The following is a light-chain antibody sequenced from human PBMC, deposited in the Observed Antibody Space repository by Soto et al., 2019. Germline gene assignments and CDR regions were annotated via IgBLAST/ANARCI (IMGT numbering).Light chain of an antibody. Sequence: QSALTQPASVSGSPGQSITISCTGTSSDVGTYNFVAWYQQHPGNAPKLIIFEVSNRPSGVSNRFSGSKSGNTASLTISGLQAEDEADYYCSSYTDSSTGVFGGGTKVTVL. CDR3: SSYTDSSTGV. CDR2: EVS. J-gene: IGLJ2*01. CDR1: SSDVGTYNF. V-gene: IGLV2-14*01.